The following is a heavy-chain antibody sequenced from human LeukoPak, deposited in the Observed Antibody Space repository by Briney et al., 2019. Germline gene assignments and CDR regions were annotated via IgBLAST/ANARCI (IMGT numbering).Heavy chain of an antibody. V-gene: IGHV4-59*01. D-gene: IGHD6-19*01. J-gene: IGHJ3*01. Sequence: SETLSLTCTVSGGSISSYYWSWIRQPPGKGLEWIGYIYYSGSTNYNPSLKSRVTISVDTSKNQFSLKLSSVTAADTAVYYCARNQAVAANRGASDVWGQGTMVTVSS. CDR3: ARNQAVAANRGASDV. CDR1: GGSISSYY. CDR2: IYYSGST.